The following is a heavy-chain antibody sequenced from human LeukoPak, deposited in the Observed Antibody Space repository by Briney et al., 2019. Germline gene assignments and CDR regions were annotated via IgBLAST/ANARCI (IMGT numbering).Heavy chain of an antibody. CDR2: IGGNGVST. V-gene: IGHV3-23*01. CDR3: ARSTKYTTGWCNWFDP. D-gene: IGHD6-19*01. CDR1: GFTFSNHA. J-gene: IGHJ5*02. Sequence: GGSLRLSCAASGFTFSNHAMNWVRQTPGKGLEGVSSIGGNGVSTYYADSVKGRFTISRDNSKDTLYLQMNSLSAEDTAVYYCARSTKYTTGWCNWFDPWGQGTLVTVSS.